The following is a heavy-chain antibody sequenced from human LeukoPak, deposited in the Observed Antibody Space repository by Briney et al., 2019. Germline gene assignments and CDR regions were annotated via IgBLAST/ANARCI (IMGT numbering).Heavy chain of an antibody. CDR1: GGSISNYY. Sequence: SETLSLTCTVSGGSISNYYWSWIRQPPGKGLEWIGYIYYTGSTNYNPSLTSRVNISVDTSKNQFSLNLTSVTTADTAVYYCARWGSIAVARFDYWGQGTLVAVSS. CDR2: IYYTGST. CDR3: ARWGSIAVARFDY. J-gene: IGHJ4*02. D-gene: IGHD6-6*01. V-gene: IGHV4-59*01.